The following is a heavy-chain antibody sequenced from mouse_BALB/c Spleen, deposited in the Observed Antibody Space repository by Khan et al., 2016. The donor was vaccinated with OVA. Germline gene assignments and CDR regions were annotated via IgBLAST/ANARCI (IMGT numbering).Heavy chain of an antibody. CDR1: GYTFTNYW. Sequence: VQLQESGAELVRPGTSVKMSCKAAGYTFTNYWIGWVKQRPGHCLEWIGDILPGGGYTNYDEKFKGLATLTKHTSSSTLYMQLSSLTSEDSAIDDGTRRGAARATCDFFDYWGQGTTLTVSS. CDR2: ILPGGGYT. D-gene: IGHD3-1*01. CDR3: TRRGAARATCDFFDY. V-gene: IGHV1-63*02. J-gene: IGHJ2*01.